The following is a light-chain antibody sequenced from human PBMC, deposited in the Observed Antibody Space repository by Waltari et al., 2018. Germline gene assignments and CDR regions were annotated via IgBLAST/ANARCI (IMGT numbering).Light chain of an antibody. Sequence: QSVLTQPPSVSGAPGQRVTISCTGNSYNIGADYDVHRYQQVPGTAPKLLMYVNNNRASGVPARFSGSKSGTPASLAITGLQAEDEADYYSQSYDYSLRAAVFGGGTKLTVL. CDR1: SYNIGADYD. CDR2: VNN. V-gene: IGLV1-40*01. CDR3: QSYDYSLRAAV. J-gene: IGLJ2*01.